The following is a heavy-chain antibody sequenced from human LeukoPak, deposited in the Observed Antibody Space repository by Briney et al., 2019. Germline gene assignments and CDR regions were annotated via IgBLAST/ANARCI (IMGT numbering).Heavy chain of an antibody. CDR3: ARNIPTIAAAQGGMDV. V-gene: IGHV3-21*01. CDR1: GFTFSSYS. D-gene: IGHD6-13*01. J-gene: IGHJ6*02. Sequence: GGSLRLSCAASGFTFSSYSMNWVRQAPGKGLEWVSSISSSSSYIYYADSVKGRFTISRDNAKNSLYLQMNSLRAEDTAVYYCARNIPTIAAAQGGMDVWGQGTTVTVSS. CDR2: ISSSSSYI.